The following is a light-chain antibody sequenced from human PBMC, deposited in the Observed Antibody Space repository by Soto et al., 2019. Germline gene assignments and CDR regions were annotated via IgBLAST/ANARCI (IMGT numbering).Light chain of an antibody. CDR1: QSVGSY. CDR2: DAS. Sequence: EIVVTQSPATLSLSPGERATLSCRTSQSVGSYLAWYQKKPGKAPRLLIYDASNRATGIPARFSGSGSGRDFTLTISSLEPEDFAVYYCQHPSTWPPFSFGGGTQVAIK. J-gene: IGKJ4*01. CDR3: QHPSTWPPFS. V-gene: IGKV3-11*02.